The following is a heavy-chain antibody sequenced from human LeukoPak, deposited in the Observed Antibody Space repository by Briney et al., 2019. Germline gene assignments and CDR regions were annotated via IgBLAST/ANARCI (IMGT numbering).Heavy chain of an antibody. CDR1: GYTFTSYG. J-gene: IGHJ4*02. Sequence: ASVKVSCKASGYTFTSYGISWVRQAPGQGLEWMGRISAYNGNTNYAQKLQGRVTMTTDTSTSTAYMELRSLRSDDTAVYYCARSLVPNSPAAIKAVMSLLDWGQGTLVTVSS. V-gene: IGHV1-18*01. CDR2: ISAYNGNT. CDR3: ARSLVPNSPAAIKAVMSLLD. D-gene: IGHD2-2*02.